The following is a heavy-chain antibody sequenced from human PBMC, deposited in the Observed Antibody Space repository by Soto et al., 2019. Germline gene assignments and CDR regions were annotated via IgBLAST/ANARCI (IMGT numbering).Heavy chain of an antibody. CDR3: ARDNILGILYGGMDV. Sequence: QVQPQESGPGLVKPSQTLSLTCTVSGGSISSGDYYWSWIRQPPGKGLEWIGYIYYSGSTYYNPSLKSRVTISVDTSKNQFSLKLSSVTAADTAVYYCARDNILGILYGGMDVWGQGTTVTVSS. CDR2: IYYSGST. J-gene: IGHJ6*02. V-gene: IGHV4-30-4*01. CDR1: GGSISSGDYY. D-gene: IGHD3-3*01.